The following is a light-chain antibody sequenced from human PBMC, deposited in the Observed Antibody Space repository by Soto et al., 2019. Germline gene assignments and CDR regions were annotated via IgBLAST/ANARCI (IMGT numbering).Light chain of an antibody. Sequence: QSVLTQPPSVSGAPGQRVTISCTGSTSNIGAGYDVHWYQQLPGTAPKLLIYGNNNRPSGVPDRFSGSKSGTSASLAITGLQGEDDADYYCQSHDSSFSGSAWVFGGGTQLTVL. CDR1: TSNIGAGYD. J-gene: IGLJ3*02. CDR2: GNN. V-gene: IGLV1-40*01. CDR3: QSHDSSFSGSAWV.